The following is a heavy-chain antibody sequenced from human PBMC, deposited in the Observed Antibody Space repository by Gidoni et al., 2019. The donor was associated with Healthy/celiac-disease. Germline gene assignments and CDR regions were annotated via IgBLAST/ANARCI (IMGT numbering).Heavy chain of an antibody. CDR1: GFAFSSYA. J-gene: IGHJ4*02. D-gene: IGHD2-2*01. CDR2: ISSTGGST. CDR3: ARGGYCSSTSCYAGGGDDY. Sequence: EVQLVESGGGLVQPGGSLRLSCAASGFAFSSYAMHWVRQAPGNGLEYVSAISSTGGSTYYANSVKGRFTISRDNSKNTLYLQMGSLRAEDMAVYYCARGGYCSSTSCYAGGGDDYWGQGTLVTVSS. V-gene: IGHV3-64*01.